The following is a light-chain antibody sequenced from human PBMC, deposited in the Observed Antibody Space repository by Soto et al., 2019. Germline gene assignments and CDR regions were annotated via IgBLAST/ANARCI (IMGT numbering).Light chain of an antibody. V-gene: IGKV3-20*01. CDR2: GAS. CDR3: QQYGSSGT. J-gene: IGKJ1*01. CDR1: QTVSSSS. Sequence: TQSPSTLSGSVGDRVTTTCRASQTVSSSSLAWYQQKPGQAPRLLIYGASNRATGIPDRFSGSGSGTDFTLTISRLEPEDFAVYYCQQYGSSGTFGQGTKVDIK.